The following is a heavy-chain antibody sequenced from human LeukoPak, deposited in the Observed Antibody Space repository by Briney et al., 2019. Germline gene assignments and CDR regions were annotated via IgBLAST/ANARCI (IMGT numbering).Heavy chain of an antibody. J-gene: IGHJ4*02. V-gene: IGHV3-23*01. D-gene: IGHD2-15*01. Sequence: GGSLRLSCAASGFTFSSYAMSWVRQAPGKGLEGVSAISGSGGSTYYADSVKGRFTISRDNSKNTLYLQMNSLRAEDTAVYYCAKDNRPKDSVVLVAARDWGQGTLVTVPS. CDR2: ISGSGGST. CDR1: GFTFSSYA. CDR3: AKDNRPKDSVVLVAARD.